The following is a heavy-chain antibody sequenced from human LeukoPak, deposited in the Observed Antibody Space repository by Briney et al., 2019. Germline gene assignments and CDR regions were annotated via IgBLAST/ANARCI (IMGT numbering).Heavy chain of an antibody. CDR3: ARGKIAVAGTWVY. D-gene: IGHD6-19*01. J-gene: IGHJ4*02. Sequence: PSETLSLTCAVYGGSFSGYYWSWIRQPPGKRLEWIGEINHSGSTSYNPSLKSRVTISVDTSKNQFSLKLSSVTAADTAVYYCARGKIAVAGTWVYWGQGTLVTVSS. CDR1: GGSFSGYY. V-gene: IGHV4-34*01. CDR2: INHSGST.